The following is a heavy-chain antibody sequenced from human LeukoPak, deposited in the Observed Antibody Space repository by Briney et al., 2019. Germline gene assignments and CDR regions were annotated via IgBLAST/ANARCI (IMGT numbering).Heavy chain of an antibody. J-gene: IGHJ5*02. Sequence: GASVKVSCKASGYTFTSYGISWVRQAPGQGLEWMGWISAYNGNTNYAQKLQGRVTMTTDTSTSTAYMELSSLRSEDTAVYYCARRLGYCSSTSCWNWFDPWGQGTLVTVSS. CDR1: GYTFTSYG. CDR3: ARRLGYCSSTSCWNWFDP. V-gene: IGHV1-18*01. D-gene: IGHD2-2*01. CDR2: ISAYNGNT.